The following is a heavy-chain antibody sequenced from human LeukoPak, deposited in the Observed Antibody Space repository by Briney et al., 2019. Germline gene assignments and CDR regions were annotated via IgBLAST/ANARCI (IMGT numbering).Heavy chain of an antibody. D-gene: IGHD3-22*01. J-gene: IGHJ4*02. V-gene: IGHV3-33*01. CDR2: IRYDGSNK. CDR1: GFTFSSYG. Sequence: GGSLRLSCAASGFTFSSYGMHWVRQAPGKGLEWVAVIRYDGSNKYYADSVKGRFTISRDNSKNTLYLQMNSLRAEDTAVYYCARDRYYDSSGFDWGQGTLVTVSS. CDR3: ARDRYYDSSGFD.